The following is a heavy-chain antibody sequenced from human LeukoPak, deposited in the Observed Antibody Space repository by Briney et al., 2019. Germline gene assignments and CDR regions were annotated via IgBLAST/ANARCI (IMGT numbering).Heavy chain of an antibody. Sequence: GGSLRLSCAASGFTFSSYGMHWVRQAPGKGLEWVAVIWYDGSNKYYADSVKGRFTISRDNSKNTLYLQMNSLRAEDTAVYYCAREGGYGGNSVSAFGVDYYYGMDVWGQGTTVTVSS. CDR2: IWYDGSNK. D-gene: IGHD4-23*01. CDR3: AREGGYGGNSVSAFGVDYYYGMDV. V-gene: IGHV3-33*01. J-gene: IGHJ6*02. CDR1: GFTFSSYG.